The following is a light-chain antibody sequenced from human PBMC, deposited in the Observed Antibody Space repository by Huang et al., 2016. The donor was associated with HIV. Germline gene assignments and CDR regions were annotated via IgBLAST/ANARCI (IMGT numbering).Light chain of an antibody. CDR1: QSISSY. CDR2: AAS. CDR3: QQSYSTPPMT. Sequence: DIQMTQSPSSLSASVGDRVTITCRASQSISSYLNWYQQKPGKAPKLLIYAASSLQSGVPSRFSGSGSGTEYTLTISSLQPEDFATYYCQQSYSTPPMTFGQGTKVEIK. V-gene: IGKV1-39*01. J-gene: IGKJ1*01.